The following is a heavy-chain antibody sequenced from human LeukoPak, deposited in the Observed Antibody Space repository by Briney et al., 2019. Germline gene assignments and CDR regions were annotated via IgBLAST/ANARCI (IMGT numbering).Heavy chain of an antibody. CDR2: IYYSGST. J-gene: IGHJ2*01. Sequence: SETLSLTCSVAGGSISGYYWMWIRQPPGKGLEWIGYIYYSGSTNYNPSLKSRVTISVDTSRNQFSLNLRSVTAADTAVYYCARSLSGLLAYFDLWGRGTLVTVSS. D-gene: IGHD1-26*01. V-gene: IGHV4-59*12. CDR1: GGSISGYY. CDR3: ARSLSGLLAYFDL.